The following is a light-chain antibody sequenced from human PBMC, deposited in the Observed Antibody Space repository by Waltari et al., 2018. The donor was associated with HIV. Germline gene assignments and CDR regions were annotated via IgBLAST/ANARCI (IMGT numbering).Light chain of an antibody. CDR1: ESVSSSY. V-gene: IGKV3-20*01. Sequence: EIVLTQSPGTLSLSPGERATLSCRASESVSSSYLAWYQQKPGQAPRLLIYGASTRATDIPDRFSGSGSGTDFTLTISRLEPEDFAVYFCQLYSASITFGQGTRLEIK. CDR2: GAS. J-gene: IGKJ5*01. CDR3: QLYSASIT.